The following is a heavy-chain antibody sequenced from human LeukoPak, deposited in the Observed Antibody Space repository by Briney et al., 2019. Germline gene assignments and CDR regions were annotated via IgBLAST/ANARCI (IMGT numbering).Heavy chain of an antibody. CDR1: GFTFSSYG. CDR2: ISYDGSNK. CDR3: AKALGARNWNDPTMYAFDI. Sequence: GRSLRLSCAASGFTFSSYGMHWVRQAPGKGLEWVAVISYDGSNKYYADSVKGRFTISRDNSKNTLYLQMNSLRAEDKAVYYCAKALGARNWNDPTMYAFDIWGQGTMVTVSS. V-gene: IGHV3-30*18. J-gene: IGHJ3*02. D-gene: IGHD1-1*01.